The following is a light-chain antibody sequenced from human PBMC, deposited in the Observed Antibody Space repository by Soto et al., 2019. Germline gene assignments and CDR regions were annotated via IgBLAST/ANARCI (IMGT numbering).Light chain of an antibody. CDR2: GAS. J-gene: IGKJ5*01. V-gene: IGKV3-20*01. CDR3: QQYGST. Sequence: EIVMTQSPATLSVSPGERATLSCRASQSVNINLAWYQQKPGQAPRLLIYGASSRATGIPDRFSGSGSGTDFTLTISRLEPEDFAVYYCQQYGSTFGQGTRLEIK. CDR1: QSVNIN.